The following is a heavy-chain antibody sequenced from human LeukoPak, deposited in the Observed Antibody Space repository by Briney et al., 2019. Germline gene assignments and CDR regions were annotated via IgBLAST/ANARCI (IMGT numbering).Heavy chain of an antibody. Sequence: ASVKVSCKASGYSSTNYYIHWVRQAPGQGLEWMGRINPSGGGTSYAQKFQGRVTMTRDMSTSTVYMEPSSLRSEDTAVYYCARDQDSIGYGENLYWGQGILVTVSS. CDR1: GYSSTNYY. V-gene: IGHV1-46*01. CDR2: INPSGGGT. CDR3: ARDQDSIGYGENLY. D-gene: IGHD5-18*01. J-gene: IGHJ4*02.